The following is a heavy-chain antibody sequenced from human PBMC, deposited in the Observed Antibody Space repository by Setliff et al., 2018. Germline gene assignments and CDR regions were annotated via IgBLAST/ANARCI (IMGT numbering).Heavy chain of an antibody. V-gene: IGHV1-18*01. Sequence: ASVKVSCKASGYTFTSYGISWVRQAPGQGLEWMGWISAYNGNTSYTQKLQDRVTMTTDISTSTAFMELRSLTSDDTAIYYCARDTYNPNWYGDRSFEYWGQGTLVTVSS. D-gene: IGHD1-1*01. J-gene: IGHJ4*02. CDR3: ARDTYNPNWYGDRSFEY. CDR1: GYTFTSYG. CDR2: ISAYNGNT.